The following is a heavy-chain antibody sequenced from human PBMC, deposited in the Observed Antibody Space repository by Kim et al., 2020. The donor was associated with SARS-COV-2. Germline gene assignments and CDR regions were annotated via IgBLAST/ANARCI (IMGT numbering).Heavy chain of an antibody. CDR3: AKGWEYYYDSSGYTDY. V-gene: IGHV3-23*01. J-gene: IGHJ4*02. Sequence: SVKGRFTISRDNSKNTLYLLMNSLRAEDTAVYYCAKGWEYYYDSSGYTDYWGQGTLVTVSS. D-gene: IGHD3-22*01.